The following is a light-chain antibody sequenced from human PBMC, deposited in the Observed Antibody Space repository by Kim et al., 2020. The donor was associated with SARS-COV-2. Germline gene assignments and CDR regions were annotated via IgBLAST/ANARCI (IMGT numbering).Light chain of an antibody. CDR3: QKYNSAPRT. J-gene: IGKJ1*01. Sequence: DIQMTQSPSTLSASVGDRVTITCRASQSISTWLAWYQQKPGKAPNLLIYKASNLETGVPSRFSGSGSGTDFTLTISSLQPEDVATYYCQKYNSAPRTFGQGTKVDIK. CDR2: KAS. V-gene: IGKV1-5*03. CDR1: QSISTW.